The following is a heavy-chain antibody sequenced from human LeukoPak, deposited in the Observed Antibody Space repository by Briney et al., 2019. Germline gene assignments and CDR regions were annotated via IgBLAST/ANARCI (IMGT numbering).Heavy chain of an antibody. D-gene: IGHD3-10*01. V-gene: IGHV1-2*02. CDR1: GYTFTGYY. Sequence: ASVKVSCKASGYTFTGYYMHWVRQAPGQGLEWMGWINPNSGGTNYAQKFQGRVTMTRDMSISTAYMELSRLRSDDTAVYYCARILITMVRGVITHYYYYYMDVWGKGTTVTVSS. CDR2: INPNSGGT. CDR3: ARILITMVRGVITHYYYYYMDV. J-gene: IGHJ6*03.